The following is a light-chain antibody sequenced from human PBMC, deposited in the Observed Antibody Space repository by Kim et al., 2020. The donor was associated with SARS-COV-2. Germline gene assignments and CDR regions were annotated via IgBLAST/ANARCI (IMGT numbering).Light chain of an antibody. CDR2: DAS. Sequence: SWPLGESATPSCRPSRTVGSQLNWYPQKPGQSPRLVIYDASNRATGIPPMFSGSGSGTDFSLTISSLEPEDYAVYYCQHRLRWPVTFGQGTKLEI. CDR1: RTVGSQ. V-gene: IGKV3-11*01. CDR3: QHRLRWPVT. J-gene: IGKJ2*01.